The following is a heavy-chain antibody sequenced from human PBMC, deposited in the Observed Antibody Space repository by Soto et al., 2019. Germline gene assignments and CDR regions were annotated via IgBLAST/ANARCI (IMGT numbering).Heavy chain of an antibody. V-gene: IGHV3-23*01. CDR2: ISGSGGTT. Sequence: PGGSLRLSCAASGFTFSSYAMSWVRQAPGKGLEWVSAISGSGGTTDYAAPVKGRFTISRDDSKNTLYLQMNSLKTEDTAVYYCTTYLYCSSTSCYPENWFDPWGQGTLVTVSS. D-gene: IGHD2-2*01. J-gene: IGHJ5*02. CDR1: GFTFSSYA. CDR3: TTYLYCSSTSCYPENWFDP.